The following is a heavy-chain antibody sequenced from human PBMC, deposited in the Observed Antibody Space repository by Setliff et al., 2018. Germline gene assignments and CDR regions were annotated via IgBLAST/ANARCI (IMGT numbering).Heavy chain of an antibody. CDR2: IRPNGGGT. V-gene: IGHV1-2*02. Sequence: ASVKVSCKTSGYPFIEHYVNWVRQAPGQGLEWMGWIRPNGGGTHYAQKFQGRVTMTRDTANSTVYMDLSSLTSGDTAIYYCARGGGSYRAGNSRPTYWVDPWGQGTLVTV. CDR1: GYPFIEHY. J-gene: IGHJ5*02. CDR3: ARGGGSYRAGNSRPTYWVDP. D-gene: IGHD2-21*01.